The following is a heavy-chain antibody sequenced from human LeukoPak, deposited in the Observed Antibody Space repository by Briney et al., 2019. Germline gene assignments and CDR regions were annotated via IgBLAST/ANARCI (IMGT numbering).Heavy chain of an antibody. D-gene: IGHD3-9*01. Sequence: GGSLRLSCAASGFTFSSYWTHWVRQAPGKGLVWVSRISSDGSNTNYADSVKGRFTISRDNAKNTLYLQMNSLRAEDTAVYYCARVKYFDYYFDYWGQGTLVTVSS. CDR3: ARVKYFDYYFDY. V-gene: IGHV3-74*01. J-gene: IGHJ4*02. CDR1: GFTFSSYW. CDR2: ISSDGSNT.